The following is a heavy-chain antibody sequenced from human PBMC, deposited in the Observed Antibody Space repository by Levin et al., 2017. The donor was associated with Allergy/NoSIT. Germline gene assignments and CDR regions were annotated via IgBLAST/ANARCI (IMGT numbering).Heavy chain of an antibody. D-gene: IGHD6-13*01. CDR2: IFSGAGT. CDR1: GIPVSSNY. J-gene: IGHJ6*03. Sequence: GGSLRLSCAASGIPVSSNYMTWVRQAPGKGLEWVSIIFSGAGTAYADSVKGRFTISRDISKNTIYLQMDRLRVAASAVYFCARVELRAKGSSWYYYFYNMDVGGKGTTVTVSS. CDR3: ARVELRAKGSSWYYYFYNMDV. V-gene: IGHV3-53*01.